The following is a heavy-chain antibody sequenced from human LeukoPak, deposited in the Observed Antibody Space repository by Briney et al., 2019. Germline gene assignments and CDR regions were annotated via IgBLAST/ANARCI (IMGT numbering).Heavy chain of an antibody. CDR1: GFTFSSYW. D-gene: IGHD3-10*01. V-gene: IGHV3-23*01. CDR3: AKGGGKTSTFYYYYMDV. Sequence: QTGGSLRLSCAASGFTFSSYWMSWVRQAPGKGLEWVSAISGSTYYADSVKGRFTISRDNSENTLYLQMNSLRAEDTAVYYCAKGGGKTSTFYYYYMDVWGKGTTVTVSS. CDR2: ISGST. J-gene: IGHJ6*03.